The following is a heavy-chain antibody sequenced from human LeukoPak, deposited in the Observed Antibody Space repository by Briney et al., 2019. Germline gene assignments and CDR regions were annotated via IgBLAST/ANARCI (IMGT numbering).Heavy chain of an antibody. Sequence: SETLSLTCTVSGGSISSSSYYWGWIRQPPGQGLEWIGSIYYSGSTYYNPSLKSRVTISVDTSKNQFSLKLSSVTAADTAVYYCAREGIAAAHFDYWGQGTLVTVSS. D-gene: IGHD6-13*01. J-gene: IGHJ4*02. V-gene: IGHV4-39*07. CDR2: IYYSGST. CDR1: GGSISSSSYY. CDR3: AREGIAAAHFDY.